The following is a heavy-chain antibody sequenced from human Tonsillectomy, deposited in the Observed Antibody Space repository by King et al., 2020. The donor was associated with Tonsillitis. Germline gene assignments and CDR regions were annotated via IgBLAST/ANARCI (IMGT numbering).Heavy chain of an antibody. Sequence: QLQESGPGLVKPSETLSLTCTVSGGSISSYYWSWIRQPPGKGLEWIGYIYYSGSTNYNPSLKSRVTISVDTSKNQFSLKLSSVTAADTAVYYCARGGAMVVWGQGTTVTVSS. V-gene: IGHV4-59*01. D-gene: IGHD1-26*01. CDR1: GGSISSYY. CDR2: IYYSGST. CDR3: ARGGAMVV. J-gene: IGHJ6*02.